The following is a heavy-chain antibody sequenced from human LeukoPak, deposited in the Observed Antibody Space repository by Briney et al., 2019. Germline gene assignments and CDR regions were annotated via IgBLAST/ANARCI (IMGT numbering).Heavy chain of an antibody. V-gene: IGHV1-69*13. D-gene: IGHD3-22*01. J-gene: IGHJ4*02. CDR1: GGTFSSYA. CDR2: IIPIFGTA. CDR3: AGGYYLDSSGPSFLDY. Sequence: GASVKVSCKASGGTFSSYAISWVRQAPGQGLEWMGGIIPIFGTANYAQKFQGRVTITADESTSTAYMELSSLRSEDTAVYYCAGGYYLDSSGPSFLDYWGQGTLVTVPS.